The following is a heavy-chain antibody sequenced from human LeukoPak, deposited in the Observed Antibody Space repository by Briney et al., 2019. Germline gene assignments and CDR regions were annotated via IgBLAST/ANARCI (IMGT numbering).Heavy chain of an antibody. V-gene: IGHV3-30*02. CDR3: ASILLWFVYDY. CDR1: GFTFNTYG. CDR2: IRYDGSDT. J-gene: IGHJ4*02. Sequence: PGGSLRLSCAASGFTFNTYGMHWVRQAPGKGLEWVAFIRYDGSDTYYADSVKGRFTISRDNSKNTLYLQMNSLRAEDTAVYYCASILLWFVYDYWGQGTLVTVSS. D-gene: IGHD3-10*01.